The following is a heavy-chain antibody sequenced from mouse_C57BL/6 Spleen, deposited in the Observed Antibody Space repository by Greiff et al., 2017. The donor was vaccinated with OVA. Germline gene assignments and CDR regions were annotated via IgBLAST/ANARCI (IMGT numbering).Heavy chain of an antibody. CDR1: GYAFSSYW. Sequence: QVQLQQSGAELVKPGASVKISCKASGYAFSSYWMNWVQQRPGKGLEWIGQIYPGDGDTNYNGKFKGQATLTADKSSSTAYMQLSSLTSEDYAVYFCARFTTVVRYFDYWGQGTTLTVSS. CDR3: ARFTTVVRYFDY. CDR2: IYPGDGDT. D-gene: IGHD1-1*01. J-gene: IGHJ2*01. V-gene: IGHV1-80*01.